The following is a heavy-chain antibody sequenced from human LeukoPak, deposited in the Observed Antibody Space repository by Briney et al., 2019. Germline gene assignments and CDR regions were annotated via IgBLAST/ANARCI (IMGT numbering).Heavy chain of an antibody. CDR2: LHHTGRN. Sequence: SETLSLTCTVSGDSLTSSSHYWGWIRQPPGKRLQWVASLHHTGRNYSNAALKSRVTISVDTSKNQFSLNLHSVTAADTATYYCARRGITYSSSFFAYWGQGTLVTVSS. CDR3: ARRGITYSSSFFAY. D-gene: IGHD6-13*01. J-gene: IGHJ4*02. V-gene: IGHV4-39*01. CDR1: GDSLTSSSHY.